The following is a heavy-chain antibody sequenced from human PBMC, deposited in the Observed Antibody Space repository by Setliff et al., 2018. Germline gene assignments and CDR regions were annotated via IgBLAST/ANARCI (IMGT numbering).Heavy chain of an antibody. D-gene: IGHD2-15*01. J-gene: IGHJ4*02. V-gene: IGHV3-23*01. CDR3: AKWCSGGSCYDY. Sequence: GGSLRLSCVASGFAISSCWMSWVRQAPGKGLEWVSAISASGGSTYYADSVKGRFTISRDNSKNTLYLQMNSLRAEDTAVYYCAKWCSGGSCYDYWGQGTLVTVSS. CDR1: GFAISSCW. CDR2: ISASGGST.